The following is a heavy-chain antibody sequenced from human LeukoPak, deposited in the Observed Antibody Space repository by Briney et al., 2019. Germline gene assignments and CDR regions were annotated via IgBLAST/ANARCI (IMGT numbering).Heavy chain of an antibody. D-gene: IGHD4-17*01. Sequence: GGALRLSCAASGFTFSSYAMSWVRQAPGKGLEWVSAISGSGGSTYYADSVKGRFTISRDNSKNTLYLQMNSLRAEDTAVYYCAKGGVDYGDYVCFDYWGQGTLVTVSS. V-gene: IGHV3-23*01. CDR3: AKGGVDYGDYVCFDY. J-gene: IGHJ4*02. CDR2: ISGSGGST. CDR1: GFTFSSYA.